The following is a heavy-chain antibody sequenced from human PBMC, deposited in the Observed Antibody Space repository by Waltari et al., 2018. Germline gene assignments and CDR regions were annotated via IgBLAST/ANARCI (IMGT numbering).Heavy chain of an antibody. J-gene: IGHJ5*02. D-gene: IGHD1-26*01. CDR2: MFYSGTT. CDR1: GDSVSSGPYF. V-gene: IGHV4-39*07. Sequence: QLQLQESGPRLVKPAETLSLTCTVSGDSVSSGPYFWAWIRQPPGKGLEWLGSMFYSGTTYHNSSLKSRVTISVDTSKNQASLQLKSVTAADTAVYFCARDRSGTINSFDPSGRGTLVTVSS. CDR3: ARDRSGTINSFDP.